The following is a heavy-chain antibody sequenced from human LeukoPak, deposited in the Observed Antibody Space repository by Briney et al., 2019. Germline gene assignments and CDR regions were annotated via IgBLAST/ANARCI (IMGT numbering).Heavy chain of an antibody. D-gene: IGHD3-3*01. V-gene: IGHV1-2*02. J-gene: IGHJ3*02. CDR2: INPNGGGT. CDR1: GYTFTAYL. Sequence: ASVKVSCKASGYTFTAYLMHWVRQAPGQGPEWMAWINPNGGGTHYAEKFQGRVTMTRDTSISTAYMELSRLSSDDTAIYYCARDSVYYGGPGAPDIWGQGTMVTVSS. CDR3: ARDSVYYGGPGAPDI.